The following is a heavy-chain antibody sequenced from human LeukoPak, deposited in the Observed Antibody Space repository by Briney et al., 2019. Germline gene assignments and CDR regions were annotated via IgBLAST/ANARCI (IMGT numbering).Heavy chain of an antibody. V-gene: IGHV1-8*01. CDR2: MNPNSGNS. J-gene: IGHJ6*02. D-gene: IGHD4-23*01. CDR3: ARGESTVVTQYYYYGMDV. CDR1: GYTFTSYD. Sequence: ASVKVSCKASGYTFTSYDINWVRQATGQGLEWMGWMNPNSGNSGYAQKFQGRVTMTRNTSISTAYMELSSLRSEDTAVYYCARGESTVVTQYYYYGMDVWGQGTTVTVSS.